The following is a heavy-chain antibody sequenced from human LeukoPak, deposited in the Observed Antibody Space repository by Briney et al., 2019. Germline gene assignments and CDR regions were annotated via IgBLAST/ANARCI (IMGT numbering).Heavy chain of an antibody. J-gene: IGHJ5*02. V-gene: IGHV5-51*01. CDR3: ARRDKGNCSSSTCYSWFDP. CDR2: IYPGDSDT. Sequence: GNSLKISCKGSGYSFTIYWIGWARQMPGKGLEWMGIIYPGDSDTRYSPSFQGHVTMSADKSINTASLEWSSLKASDTAMYSCARRDKGNCSSSTCYSWFDPWGQGTLVSVSS. CDR1: GYSFTIYW. D-gene: IGHD2-2*02.